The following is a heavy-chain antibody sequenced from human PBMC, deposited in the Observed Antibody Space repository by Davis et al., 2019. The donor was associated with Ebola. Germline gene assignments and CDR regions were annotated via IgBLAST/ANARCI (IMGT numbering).Heavy chain of an antibody. Sequence: GESLKIPCAASGFTFSGSSMHWVRQASGKGLEWVGHIRSKANSYATAYGASVKGRFTISSDDSKNTAYLQMNSLKTEDTAVYYCTTQGNIVATGHDYWGQGTLVTVSS. CDR3: TTQGNIVATGHDY. CDR2: IRSKANSYAT. D-gene: IGHD5-12*01. J-gene: IGHJ4*02. CDR1: GFTFSGSS. V-gene: IGHV3-73*01.